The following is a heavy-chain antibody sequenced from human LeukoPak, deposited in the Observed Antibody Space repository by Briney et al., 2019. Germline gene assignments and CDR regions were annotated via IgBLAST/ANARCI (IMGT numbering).Heavy chain of an antibody. Sequence: SETLSLTCAVYGGSFSGYYWSWIRQPPGKGLEWIGEINHSGSTNYNPSLKSRVTISVDTSKNQFSLKLSSVTAADTAVYYCARIPPADCGGDCYSYYFDYWGQGTLVTVSS. CDR3: ARIPPADCGGDCYSYYFDY. J-gene: IGHJ4*02. CDR2: INHSGST. V-gene: IGHV4-34*01. D-gene: IGHD2-21*02. CDR1: GGSFSGYY.